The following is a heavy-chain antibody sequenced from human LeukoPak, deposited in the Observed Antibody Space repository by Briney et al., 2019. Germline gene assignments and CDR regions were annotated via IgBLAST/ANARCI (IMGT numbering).Heavy chain of an antibody. V-gene: IGHV3-30*03. CDR2: ISYDGSNK. CDR3: ARVYCSSTSCHEPFDY. D-gene: IGHD2-2*01. Sequence: GRSLRLSCAASGFTFSSYGMHWVRQAPGKGLEWVAVISYDGSNKYYADSVKGRFTISRDNSKNTLYLQMNSLRAEDTAVYYCARVYCSSTSCHEPFDYWGQGTLVTVSS. J-gene: IGHJ4*02. CDR1: GFTFSSYG.